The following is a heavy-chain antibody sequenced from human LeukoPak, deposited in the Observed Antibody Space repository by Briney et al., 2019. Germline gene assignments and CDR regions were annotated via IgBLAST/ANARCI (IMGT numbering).Heavy chain of an antibody. D-gene: IGHD5-24*01. CDR1: GYSFTAYY. V-gene: IGHV1-2*02. CDR3: ASGDGYNYISPFDY. Sequence: ASVKVSCKASGYSFTAYYMHWVRQAPGQGLEWMGWINPNSGGTNYAQKFQGRVTMTRDTSITTAYMEMSRLRSDDTAVYYCASGDGYNYISPFDYWGQGTLVTVSS. J-gene: IGHJ4*02. CDR2: INPNSGGT.